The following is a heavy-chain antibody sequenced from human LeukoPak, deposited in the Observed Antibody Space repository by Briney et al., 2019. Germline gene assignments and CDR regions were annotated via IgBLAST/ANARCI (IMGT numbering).Heavy chain of an antibody. J-gene: IGHJ3*02. V-gene: IGHV4-4*03. CDR3: ARDPAAPVDGEDAFDI. D-gene: IGHD4-17*01. CDR1: GGSISSSNW. CDR2: IYHSGST. Sequence: PPETLSLTCAVSGGSISSSNWWSWVRQPPGKGLEWIGEIYHSGSTNYNPSLKSRVTISVDKSKNQFSLKLSSVTAADTAVYYCARDPAAPVDGEDAFDIWGQGTMVTVSS.